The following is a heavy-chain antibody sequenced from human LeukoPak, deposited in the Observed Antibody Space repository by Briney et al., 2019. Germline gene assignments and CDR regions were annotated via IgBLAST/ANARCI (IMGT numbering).Heavy chain of an antibody. Sequence: ASVKVSFKASGYTFTSYGISWVRQAPGQGLEWMGWISAYNGDTNYAQKLQGRVTMTTDTSTSTAYMELRSLRSDDTAVYYCARQYSSSWADAFDIWGQGTMVTVSS. CDR1: GYTFTSYG. CDR2: ISAYNGDT. CDR3: ARQYSSSWADAFDI. D-gene: IGHD6-13*01. J-gene: IGHJ3*02. V-gene: IGHV1-18*01.